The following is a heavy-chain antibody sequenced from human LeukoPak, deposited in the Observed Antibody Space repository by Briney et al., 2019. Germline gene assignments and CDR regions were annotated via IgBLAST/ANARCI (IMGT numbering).Heavy chain of an antibody. CDR1: GGSISNYY. V-gene: IGHV4-59*01. CDR3: ARELGATVVNYGMDV. D-gene: IGHD4-23*01. Sequence: PSETLSLTCTVSGGSISNYYWSWIRQPPGKGLECIGYIHYSGSTNYNPSLKSRVTISVDTSKNQLSLKLTSMTAADTAVYYCARELGATVVNYGMDVWGQGTTVTVSS. J-gene: IGHJ6*02. CDR2: IHYSGST.